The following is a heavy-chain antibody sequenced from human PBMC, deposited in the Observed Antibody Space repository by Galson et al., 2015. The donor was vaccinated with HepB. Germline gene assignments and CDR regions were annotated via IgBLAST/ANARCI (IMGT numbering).Heavy chain of an antibody. Sequence: ETLSLTCAVYGGSFSGYYWSWIRQPPGKGLEWIGEINHSGSTNYNPSLKSRVTISVDTSKNQFSLKLSSVTAADTAVYYCARAIFGETILYYYGMDVWGQGTTVTVSS. D-gene: IGHD3-3*01. CDR3: ARAIFGETILYYYGMDV. J-gene: IGHJ6*02. CDR1: GGSFSGYY. V-gene: IGHV4-34*01. CDR2: INHSGST.